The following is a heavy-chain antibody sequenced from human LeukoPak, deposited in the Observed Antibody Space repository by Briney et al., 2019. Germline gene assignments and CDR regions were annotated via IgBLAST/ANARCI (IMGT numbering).Heavy chain of an antibody. V-gene: IGHV3-74*03. CDR2: IDSDGSRI. CDR1: GFTFSTSW. J-gene: IGHJ4*02. Sequence: GGSLRLSCEGSGFTFSTSWMHWVRHAPGKGLVWVPRIDSDGSRITYADSVKGRFTISRDNAKNTVYLQMNSLRAEDTAVYYCARGRSGSYGFFDYWSLGNLVTVSS. D-gene: IGHD3-10*01. CDR3: ARGRSGSYGFFDY.